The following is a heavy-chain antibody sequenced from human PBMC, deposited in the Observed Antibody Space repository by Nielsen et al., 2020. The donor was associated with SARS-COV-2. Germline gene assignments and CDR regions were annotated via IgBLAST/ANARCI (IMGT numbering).Heavy chain of an antibody. D-gene: IGHD3-10*01. CDR2: ISSSSSYI. Sequence: GESLKISCAASGFTFSSYSMNWVRQAPGKGLEWVSSISSSSSYIYYADSVKGRFTISRDNAKNSLYLQMNSLRAEDTAVYYCAAPRYGSGSYDYYGMDVWGQGTTVTVSS. J-gene: IGHJ6*02. CDR1: GFTFSSYS. CDR3: AAPRYGSGSYDYYGMDV. V-gene: IGHV3-21*01.